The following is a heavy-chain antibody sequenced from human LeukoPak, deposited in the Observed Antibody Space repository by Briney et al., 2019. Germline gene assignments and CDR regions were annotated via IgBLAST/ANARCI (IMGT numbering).Heavy chain of an antibody. CDR3: ARSESDYGDFDY. D-gene: IGHD4-17*01. J-gene: IGHJ4*02. Sequence: PSETLSLTCTVSGGSISSGDYYWSWIRQPPGTGLEWLGYIYYSGSTYYNPSLKSRVTISVDTSKNQFSLKLSSVTAADTAVYYCARSESDYGDFDYWGQGTLVTVSS. CDR1: GGSISSGDYY. V-gene: IGHV4-30-4*01. CDR2: IYYSGST.